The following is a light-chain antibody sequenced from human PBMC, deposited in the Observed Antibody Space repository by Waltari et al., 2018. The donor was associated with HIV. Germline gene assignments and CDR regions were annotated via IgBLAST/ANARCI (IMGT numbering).Light chain of an antibody. J-gene: IGLJ2*01. V-gene: IGLV1-44*01. Sequence: QSVLTLPPSPSGTPGQRVTISRTGSSPHIGSNNVNWYQQVPGTAPKLLIYSNNQRPSGLPDRFSGSKSGTSASLASSGLQSEDEADYYCAAWDDSLNALVYGGGTKLTVL. CDR2: SNN. CDR1: SPHIGSNN. CDR3: AAWDDSLNALV.